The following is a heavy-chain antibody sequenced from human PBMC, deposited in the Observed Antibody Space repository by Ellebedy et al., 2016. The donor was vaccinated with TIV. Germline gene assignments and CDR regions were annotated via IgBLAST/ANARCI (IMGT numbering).Heavy chain of an antibody. V-gene: IGHV3-7*01. Sequence: GGSLRLSCTASGFTFSNYYMSWVRQAPGKGLEWVANIKQDGSEKNYVDSVKGRFSISRDNTKNSLYLQMNSLTDEDTAVYYCARDQWLGRAYYFDYWGQGTLVTVSS. J-gene: IGHJ4*01. CDR3: ARDQWLGRAYYFDY. CDR1: GFTFSNYY. CDR2: IKQDGSEK. D-gene: IGHD6-19*01.